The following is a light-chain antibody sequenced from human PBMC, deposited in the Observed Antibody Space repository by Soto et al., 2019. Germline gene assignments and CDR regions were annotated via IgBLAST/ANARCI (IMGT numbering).Light chain of an antibody. CDR2: DAS. CDR1: QSINIW. Sequence: DIQMTQSPSTLSASEGDRVTISCRASQSINIWLAWYQQKPGKAPKLLIYDASTLGSGVPSRFSGSGSGTQFTLTISSLQPDDFATYYCQQYDSYWTFGQGTKVDIQ. CDR3: QQYDSYWT. J-gene: IGKJ1*01. V-gene: IGKV1-5*01.